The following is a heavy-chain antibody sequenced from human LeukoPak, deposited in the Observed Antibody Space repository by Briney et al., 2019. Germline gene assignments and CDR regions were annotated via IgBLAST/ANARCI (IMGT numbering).Heavy chain of an antibody. CDR2: IYYSGST. CDR1: GGSISSYY. CDR3: ARDLYGDGYNFAC. D-gene: IGHD5-24*01. Sequence: DPSETLSLTCTVSGGSISSYYWSWIRQPPGKGLEWIGYIYYSGSTNYNPSLKSRVTISVDTSKNQFSLKLSSVTAADTAVYYCARDLYGDGYNFACWGQGTLVTVSS. J-gene: IGHJ4*02. V-gene: IGHV4-59*01.